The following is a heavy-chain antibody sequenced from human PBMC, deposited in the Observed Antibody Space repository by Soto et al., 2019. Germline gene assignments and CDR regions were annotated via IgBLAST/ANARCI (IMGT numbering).Heavy chain of an antibody. CDR1: GYTFTSYG. D-gene: IGHD3-3*01. J-gene: IGHJ4*02. CDR3: ARDGVVFGVVTEYLYYFDY. CDR2: ISAYNGNT. V-gene: IGHV1-18*01. Sequence: QVQLVQSGAEVKKPGASVKVSCKASGYTFTSYGISWVRQAPGQGLEWMGWISAYNGNTNYAQKLQGRVTMTTDTSTSAAYMELRSLGSDVTAVYYCARDGVVFGVVTEYLYYFDYWGQGTLVTVSS.